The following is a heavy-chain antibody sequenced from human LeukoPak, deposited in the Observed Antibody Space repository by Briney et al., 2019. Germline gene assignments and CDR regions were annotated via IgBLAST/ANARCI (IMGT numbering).Heavy chain of an antibody. Sequence: PGGSLRLSCAASGFTFSSYGMHWVRQAPGKGLEWVAFIRYDGSNKYYADSVKGRFTISRDNSKNTLYLQMNSLRAEDTAVYYCAKDDYDSSGYYVFDYWGQGTLVTVSS. V-gene: IGHV3-30*02. J-gene: IGHJ4*02. CDR3: AKDDYDSSGYYVFDY. CDR2: IRYDGSNK. D-gene: IGHD3-22*01. CDR1: GFTFSSYG.